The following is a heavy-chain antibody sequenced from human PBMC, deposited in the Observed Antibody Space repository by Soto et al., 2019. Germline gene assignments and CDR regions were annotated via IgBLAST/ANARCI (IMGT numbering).Heavy chain of an antibody. J-gene: IGHJ5*01. Sequence: GGSLRLSCAAPGFKFSNYAMSWVRQAPGKGLEWVSLISATGGGTYYADSVKGRFTISRDNSHNTLYLQVHSLTAEDTAVYYCAKDRRAVGNPAIYFDFWGQGAQVTVSS. D-gene: IGHD6-19*01. CDR1: GFKFSNYA. CDR2: ISATGGGT. CDR3: AKDRRAVGNPAIYFDF. V-gene: IGHV3-23*01.